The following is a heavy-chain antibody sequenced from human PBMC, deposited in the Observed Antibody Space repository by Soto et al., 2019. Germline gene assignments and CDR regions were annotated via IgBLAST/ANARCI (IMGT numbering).Heavy chain of an antibody. CDR2: IKSKTDGGTT. Sequence: GGSLRLSCAASGFTFSNAWMSWVRQAPGKGLERVGRIKSKTDGGTTDYAAPVKGRFTISRDDSKNTLYLQMNSLKTEDTAVYYCTTDGITGTDDAFDIWGQGTMVTVSS. D-gene: IGHD1-20*01. J-gene: IGHJ3*02. V-gene: IGHV3-15*01. CDR3: TTDGITGTDDAFDI. CDR1: GFTFSNAW.